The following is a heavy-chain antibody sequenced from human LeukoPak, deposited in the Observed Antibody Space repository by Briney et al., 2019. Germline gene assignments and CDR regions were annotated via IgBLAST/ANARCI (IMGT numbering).Heavy chain of an antibody. D-gene: IGHD6-19*01. V-gene: IGHV3-23*01. CDR1: GFTFSYYA. J-gene: IGHJ5*02. CDR3: AKDLVGTTPEDNWFDP. CDR2: ISGSGGST. Sequence: AGGSLRLSCAASGFTFSYYAMTWVRQAPGKGLEWVSAISGSGGSTYYADSVKGRFTISRDNSKNTLYLQMNSLRAEDTAVYYCAKDLVGTTPEDNWFDPWGQGTLVTVSS.